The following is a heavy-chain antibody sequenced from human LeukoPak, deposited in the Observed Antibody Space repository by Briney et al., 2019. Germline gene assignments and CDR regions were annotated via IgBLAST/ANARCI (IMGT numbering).Heavy chain of an antibody. D-gene: IGHD6-19*01. J-gene: IGHJ4*02. CDR1: GGSFSGYY. Sequence: SETLSLTCAVYGGSFSGYYWSWIRQPPGKGLEWIGEINHSGSTNYNPSLKSRVTISVDTSKNRFSLKLSSVTAADTAVYYCARGGFGVAVAGTELDYWGQGTPVTVSS. CDR2: INHSGST. V-gene: IGHV4-34*01. CDR3: ARGGFGVAVAGTELDY.